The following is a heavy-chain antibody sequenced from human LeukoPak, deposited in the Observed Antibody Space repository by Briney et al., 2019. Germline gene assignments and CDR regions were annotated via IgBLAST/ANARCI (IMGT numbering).Heavy chain of an antibody. CDR2: IYTSGST. V-gene: IGHV4-61*02. J-gene: IGHJ6*03. CDR1: GGSISSGSYY. Sequence: PSETLSLTCTVSGGSISSGSYYWSWIRQPAGKGLEWIGRIYTSGSTNYNPSIKSRVTISYTSKNQFSPKLNSVTAADTAVYYCARESLRQQWLVRREEYYYMDVWGKGTTVTISS. CDR3: ARESLRQQWLVRREEYYYMDV. D-gene: IGHD6-19*01.